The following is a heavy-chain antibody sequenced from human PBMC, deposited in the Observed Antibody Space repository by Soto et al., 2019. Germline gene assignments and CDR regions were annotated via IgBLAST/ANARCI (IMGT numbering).Heavy chain of an antibody. J-gene: IGHJ4*02. D-gene: IGHD3-3*01. V-gene: IGHV2-5*02. CDR1: GFSLTTSGVG. Sequence: QITLNESGPTVVRPTETLTLTCRFSGFSLTTSGVGVGWIRQSPGKAPEWLALIYWDDDKRYSASLKSRLTITNSPSKNRVVRRLSDLDPTHTAPYGCAHRVLPTVFGLVTTTAIFFDFWGQGTPVAVSS. CDR3: AHRVLPTVFGLVTTTAIFFDF. CDR2: IYWDDDK.